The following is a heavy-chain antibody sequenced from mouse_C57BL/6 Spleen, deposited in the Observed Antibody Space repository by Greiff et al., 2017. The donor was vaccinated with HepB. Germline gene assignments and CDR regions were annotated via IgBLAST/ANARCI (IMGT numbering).Heavy chain of an antibody. Sequence: VQLQESGAELAKPGASVKLSCKASGYTFTSYWMHWVKQRPGQGLEWIGYINPSSGYTKYNHKFKDKATLTADKSSSTAYMQLSSLTYENSAVYYCAREELRPHYFDYWGQGTTLTVSS. V-gene: IGHV1-7*01. CDR3: AREELRPHYFDY. D-gene: IGHD1-1*01. J-gene: IGHJ2*01. CDR2: INPSSGYT. CDR1: GYTFTSYW.